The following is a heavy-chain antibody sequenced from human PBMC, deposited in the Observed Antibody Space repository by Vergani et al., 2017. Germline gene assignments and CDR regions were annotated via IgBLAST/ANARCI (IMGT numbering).Heavy chain of an antibody. CDR1: GGSISSSDYY. Sequence: QVQLQESGPVLVKPSQTLSLTCTVSGGSISSSDYYWSWIRQPPGKGLEWIGYIYYSGSTYYNPSLKSRVTISVDTSKNQFSLKLSSVTAADTAVYYCARHGNNDSSGYYYGFDYWGQGTLVTVSS. J-gene: IGHJ4*02. CDR2: IYYSGST. V-gene: IGHV4-30-4*01. CDR3: ARHGNNDSSGYYYGFDY. D-gene: IGHD3-22*01.